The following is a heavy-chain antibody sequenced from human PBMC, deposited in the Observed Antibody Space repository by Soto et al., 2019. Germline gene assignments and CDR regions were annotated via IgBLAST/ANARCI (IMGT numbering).Heavy chain of an antibody. CDR3: ARDKLVAGTNWFDP. Sequence: ASVKVSCKASGYTFTGYYMHWVRQAPGQGLEWMGWINPNSGGTNYTQKFQGRVTMTRDTSISTAYMELSRLRSDDTAVYYCARDKLVAGTNWFDPWGQGTLVTVSS. CDR2: INPNSGGT. J-gene: IGHJ5*02. D-gene: IGHD6-19*01. V-gene: IGHV1-2*02. CDR1: GYTFTGYY.